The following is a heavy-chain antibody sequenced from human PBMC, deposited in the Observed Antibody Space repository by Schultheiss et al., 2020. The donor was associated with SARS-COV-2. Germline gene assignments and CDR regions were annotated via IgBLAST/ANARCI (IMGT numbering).Heavy chain of an antibody. CDR3: ARDRATPSYGDYHMGDAFDI. CDR1: GGSISSYY. D-gene: IGHD4-17*01. J-gene: IGHJ3*02. V-gene: IGHV4-34*01. Sequence: SETLSLTCTVSGGSISSYYWSWIRQPAGKGLEWIGEINHSGSTNYNPSLKSRVTIPVDTSKNQFSLKLSSVTAADTAVYYCARDRATPSYGDYHMGDAFDIWGQGTMVTVSS. CDR2: INHSGST.